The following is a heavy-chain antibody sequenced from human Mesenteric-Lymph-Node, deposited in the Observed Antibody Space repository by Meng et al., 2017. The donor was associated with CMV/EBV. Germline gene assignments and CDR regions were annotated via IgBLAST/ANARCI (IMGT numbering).Heavy chain of an antibody. CDR1: GFTFNGYW. Sequence: GESLKISCAASGFTFNGYWMHWVRQAPGKGLVWVSRINNDGSSTNYADSVKGRFTISRDNAKNTLYLQMNSLRAEDTAVYYCARSPHPYDFWSGSGWTYWGQGTLVTVSS. V-gene: IGHV3-74*01. CDR2: INNDGSST. D-gene: IGHD3-3*01. J-gene: IGHJ4*02. CDR3: ARSPHPYDFWSGSGWTY.